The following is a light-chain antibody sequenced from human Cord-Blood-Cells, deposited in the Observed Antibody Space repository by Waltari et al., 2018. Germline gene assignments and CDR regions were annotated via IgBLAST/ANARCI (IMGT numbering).Light chain of an antibody. Sequence: QSALTQPASVSGSPGQSITISCTGTSSDVGGYNYVSWYQQHTGKAPKLMIYDVSNRTSGVSNRFSGSKAGNTAALTISGLQAEDEADYYCSSYTSSSTRDVFGTGTKVTVL. J-gene: IGLJ1*01. CDR2: DVS. CDR1: SSDVGGYNY. CDR3: SSYTSSSTRDV. V-gene: IGLV2-14*01.